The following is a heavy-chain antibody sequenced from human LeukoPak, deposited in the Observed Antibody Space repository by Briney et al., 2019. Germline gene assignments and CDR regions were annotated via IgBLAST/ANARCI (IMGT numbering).Heavy chain of an antibody. V-gene: IGHV4-4*07. CDR3: ARGVIAAGGNYFDY. Sequence: SETLSLTRRQSGDSISYFYWSWIRQAAGKGLEWIGRINSSGSTDYNASLKSRVTMSVDMSKTQLSLKVISVNAADTVVYYCARGVIAAGGNYFDYWGEGTLVTVS. CDR1: GDSISYFY. CDR2: INSSGST. D-gene: IGHD6-13*01. J-gene: IGHJ4*02.